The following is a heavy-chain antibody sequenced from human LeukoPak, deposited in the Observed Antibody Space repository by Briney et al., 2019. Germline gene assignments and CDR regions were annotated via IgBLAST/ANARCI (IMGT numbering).Heavy chain of an antibody. Sequence: PGGSLRHSCATSGFTFSDVWMTWVRQSPGTGLEWVATINPHGSETYYVDSMRGRFTISRDNAKNSLYLQMNSLTVEDTAVYYCARAECDIWGQGTLVSVSS. CDR3: ARAECDI. CDR1: GFTFSDVW. V-gene: IGHV3-7*01. D-gene: IGHD2-21*02. J-gene: IGHJ4*02. CDR2: INPHGSET.